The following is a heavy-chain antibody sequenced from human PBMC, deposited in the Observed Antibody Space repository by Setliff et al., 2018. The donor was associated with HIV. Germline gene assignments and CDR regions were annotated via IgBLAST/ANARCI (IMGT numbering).Heavy chain of an antibody. CDR2: ISGYNGNT. Sequence: ASVKVSCKASGYTFSSYGISWVRQAPGQGLQWVGWISGYNGNTHYAQNVQGRVTMTTDTSTNAAYMDLRSLRSDDTAVYYCTKDGLAAGARAFDIWGQGTMVTVSS. D-gene: IGHD6-13*01. V-gene: IGHV1-18*01. CDR3: TKDGLAAGARAFDI. CDR1: GYTFSSYG. J-gene: IGHJ3*02.